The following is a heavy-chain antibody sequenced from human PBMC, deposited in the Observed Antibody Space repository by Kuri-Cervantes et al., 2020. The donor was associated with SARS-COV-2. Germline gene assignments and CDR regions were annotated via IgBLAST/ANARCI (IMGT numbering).Heavy chain of an antibody. Sequence: GESLKISCASFGFTFSDYDMHWVRQAPGKGLEWVAVIWYDGRNTYYTGSVKGRFTISRDNSKNMLYLEVNSLRAEDTAVYYCARNHSMDVWGTGTAVTVSS. CDR2: IWYDGRNT. CDR3: ARNHSMDV. V-gene: IGHV3-33*08. J-gene: IGHJ6*03. CDR1: GFTFSDYD.